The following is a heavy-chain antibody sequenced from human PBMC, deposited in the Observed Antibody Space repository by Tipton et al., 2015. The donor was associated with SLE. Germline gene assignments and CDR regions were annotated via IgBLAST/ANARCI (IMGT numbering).Heavy chain of an antibody. V-gene: IGHV4-59*08. CDR3: ARGQSNYDYYGMDV. CDR1: GGSISSHY. J-gene: IGHJ6*02. D-gene: IGHD6-6*01. Sequence: TLSLTCTVSGGSISSHYWSWIRQPPGKGLEWIGYIYYSGSTNYNPSLKSQVTISVDTSKNQFSLKLSSVTAADTAVYYCARGQSNYDYYGMDVWGQGTTVTVSS. CDR2: IYYSGST.